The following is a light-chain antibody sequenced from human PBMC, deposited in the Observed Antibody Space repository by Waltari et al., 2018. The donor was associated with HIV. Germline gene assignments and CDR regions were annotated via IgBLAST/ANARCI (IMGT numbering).Light chain of an antibody. CDR2: DVT. CDR1: SSDVGNYNY. J-gene: IGLJ1*01. V-gene: IGLV2-23*02. CDR3: CSYAGSSRNV. Sequence: HSALTQPASVSGSPGQSLTLSCTGTSSDVGNYNYISWYQQFPGKAPKLMNYDVTKRPSGVSNRFSGSKSGNTASLIISGLQAEDEADYYCCSYAGSSRNVFGTGTKVTVL.